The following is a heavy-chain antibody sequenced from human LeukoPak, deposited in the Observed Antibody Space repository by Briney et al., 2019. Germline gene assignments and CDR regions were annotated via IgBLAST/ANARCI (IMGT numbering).Heavy chain of an antibody. V-gene: IGHV4-39*01. D-gene: IGHD5-18*01. CDR2: IYYSKNT. CDR1: GGSISSSSAY. J-gene: IGHJ4*02. Sequence: SETLSLTCTVSGGSISSSSAYWGWIRQPPGKGLEWIGSIYYSKNTYYNPSLKSRVTISAYTSKNQFSLTLGSVSATDTAVYYCVSPRGFSYGYFDYWGQGTLVTVSS. CDR3: VSPRGFSYGYFDY.